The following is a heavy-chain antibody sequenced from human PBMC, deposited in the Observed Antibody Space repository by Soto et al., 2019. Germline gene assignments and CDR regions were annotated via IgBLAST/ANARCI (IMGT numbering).Heavy chain of an antibody. CDR3: ARQRAVAGEFDY. CDR2: IYYSGST. CDR1: GGSISSSSYY. D-gene: IGHD6-19*01. V-gene: IGHV4-39*01. J-gene: IGHJ4*02. Sequence: TVSGGSISSSSYYWGWIRQPPGKGLEWIGSIYYSGSTYYNPSLKSRVTISVDTSKNQFSLKLSSVTAAETAVYYCARQRAVAGEFDYWGQGTLVTVSS.